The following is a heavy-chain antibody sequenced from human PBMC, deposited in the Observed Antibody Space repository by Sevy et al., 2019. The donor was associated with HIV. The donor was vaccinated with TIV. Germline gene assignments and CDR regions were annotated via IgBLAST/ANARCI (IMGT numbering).Heavy chain of an antibody. J-gene: IGHJ4*02. D-gene: IGHD3-3*01. CDR2: ISYDGSNK. CDR3: ARDTRKLRFLELAY. CDR1: GFTFSSYA. Sequence: GGSRRLSCAASGFTFSSYAMHWVRQAPGKGLEWVAVISYDGSNKYYADSVKGRFTISRDNSKNTLYLQMNSLRAEDTAVYYCARDTRKLRFLELAYWGQGTLVTVSS. V-gene: IGHV3-30-3*01.